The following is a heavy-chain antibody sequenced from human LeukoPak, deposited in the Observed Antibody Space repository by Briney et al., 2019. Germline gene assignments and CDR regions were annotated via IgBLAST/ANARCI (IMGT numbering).Heavy chain of an antibody. CDR1: GGSFSGYY. V-gene: IGHV4-34*01. J-gene: IGHJ4*02. Sequence: SETMSLTCAVYGGSFSGYYWSWIRQPPGKGLEWIGEINHSGSTNYNPSLKSRVTISVDTSKNQFSLKLSSVTAADTAVYYCARVFVSYYYGSGSYYNIGYWGQGTLVTVSS. CDR2: INHSGST. D-gene: IGHD3-10*01. CDR3: ARVFVSYYYGSGSYYNIGY.